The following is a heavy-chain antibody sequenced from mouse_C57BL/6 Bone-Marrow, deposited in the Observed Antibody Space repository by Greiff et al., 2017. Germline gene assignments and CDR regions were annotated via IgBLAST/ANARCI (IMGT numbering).Heavy chain of an antibody. CDR2: IDPSDSYT. CDR3: ARSARAWFAY. J-gene: IGHJ3*01. CDR1: GYTFTSYW. V-gene: IGHV1-69*01. Sequence: QVQLKQPGAELVMPGASVKLSCKASGYTFTSYWMPWVKQRPGQGLEWIGEIDPSDSYTNYNQKFKGKSTLTVDKSSSTAYMQLSSLTSEDSAVYYCARSARAWFAYWGQGTLVTVSA.